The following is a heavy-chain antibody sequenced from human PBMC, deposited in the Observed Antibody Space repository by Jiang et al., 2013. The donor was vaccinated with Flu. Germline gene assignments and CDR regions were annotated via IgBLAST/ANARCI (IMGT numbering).Heavy chain of an antibody. V-gene: IGHV4-34*01. CDR3: ARHLRPPGAIHRVPPPLDALYI. CDR2: INHSGST. CDR1: GGSFSGYY. J-gene: IGHJ3*02. D-gene: IGHD5-18*01. Sequence: LLKPSETLSLTCAVYGGSFSGYYWSWIRQPPGKGLEWIGEINHSGSTNYNPSLKSRVTISVDTSKNQFSLKLSSVTAADTAVYYCARHLRPPGAIHRVPPPLDALYIWGRRTNGHRLF.